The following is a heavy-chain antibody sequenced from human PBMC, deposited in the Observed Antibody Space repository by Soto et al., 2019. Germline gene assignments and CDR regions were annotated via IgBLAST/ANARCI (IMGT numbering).Heavy chain of an antibody. Sequence: SETLSLTCAVYGGSFSGYCWNWIRQPTGKGLEWIGEINHSGSTNYNPSLKGRVTISVDTSKNQFSLRLSSVTAADTAVYYCARGGDSSPNDYWGQGTLVTVSS. CDR2: INHSGST. J-gene: IGHJ4*02. V-gene: IGHV4-34*01. CDR1: GGSFSGYC. CDR3: ARGGDSSPNDY. D-gene: IGHD3-22*01.